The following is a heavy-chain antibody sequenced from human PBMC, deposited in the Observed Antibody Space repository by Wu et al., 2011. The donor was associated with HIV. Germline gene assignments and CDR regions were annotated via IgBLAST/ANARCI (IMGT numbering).Heavy chain of an antibody. CDR1: GGTFRSYG. Sequence: QVQLVQSGAEVKKPGSSVKVSCKASGGTFRSYGISWVRQAPGQGLEWMGGIIPIFGTTNYAQKFQGRVTITADKSTSTAYMELSSLRSEDTAVYYCARGDIXLVPTDIRRGLNWFDPWGQGTLVTVSS. CDR2: IIPIFGTT. V-gene: IGHV1-69*14. D-gene: IGHD2-2*02. J-gene: IGHJ5*02. CDR3: ARGDIXLVPTDIRRGLNWFDP.